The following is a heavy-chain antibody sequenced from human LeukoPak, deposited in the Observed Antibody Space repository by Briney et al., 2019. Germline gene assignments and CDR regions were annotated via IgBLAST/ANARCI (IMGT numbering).Heavy chain of an antibody. CDR3: ARERCSSTSCYLDYYYYMDV. CDR2: IYYSGST. D-gene: IGHD2-2*01. Sequence: SETLSLTCTVSGGSISSYYWSWIRQPPGKGLEWIGNIYYSGSTNYNPSLKSRVTISVDTSKNQFSLKLSSVTAADTAVYYCARERCSSTSCYLDYYYYMDVWGKRTTVTISS. J-gene: IGHJ6*03. CDR1: GGSISSYY. V-gene: IGHV4-59*12.